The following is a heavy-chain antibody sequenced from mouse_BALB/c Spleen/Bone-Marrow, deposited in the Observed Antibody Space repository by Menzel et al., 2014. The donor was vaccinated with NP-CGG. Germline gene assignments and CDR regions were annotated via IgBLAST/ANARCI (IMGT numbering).Heavy chain of an antibody. V-gene: IGHV5-6-3*01. CDR3: ARVYGWYFDV. Sequence: EVQRVESGGGLVQPGGFLKLSCVASGFTFSSYGMSWVRQTPDKRLELVATINNNGGSTYYPDSVKGQFTISRDNAKNTLILQMSNLKSDDTAMYYCARVYGWYFDVWGAGTTVTGSS. CDR1: GFTFSSYG. CDR2: INNNGGST. D-gene: IGHD1-1*01. J-gene: IGHJ1*01.